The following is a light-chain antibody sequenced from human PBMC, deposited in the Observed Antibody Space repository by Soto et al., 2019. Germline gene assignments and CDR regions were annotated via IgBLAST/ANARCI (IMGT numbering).Light chain of an antibody. J-gene: IGKJ4*01. CDR3: QQYNQCPLT. V-gene: IGKV3-15*01. Sequence: EIVMTQSPATLSVSPGERATLSCRASQSVSNNVAWYQQKPGQAPRLLIYHAATRATGIPARFSGSGSRTDVTLTISSLHSDHFSVYYFQQYNQCPLTFAGGTKVEIK. CDR1: QSVSNN. CDR2: HAA.